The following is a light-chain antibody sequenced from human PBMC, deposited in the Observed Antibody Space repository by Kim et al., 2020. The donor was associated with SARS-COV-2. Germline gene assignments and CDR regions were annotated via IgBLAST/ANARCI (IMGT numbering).Light chain of an antibody. J-gene: IGKJ3*01. CDR2: AAS. V-gene: IGKV1-39*01. CDR1: QSISNY. Sequence: ASVGDRVTITCRASQSISNYLNWYQKKPGKAPKLLIYAASNLQRGVPSRFSGRGSGTDFTLTIISLQPEDFATYYCQQSYATPLFTFGPGTKWISN. CDR3: QQSYATPLFT.